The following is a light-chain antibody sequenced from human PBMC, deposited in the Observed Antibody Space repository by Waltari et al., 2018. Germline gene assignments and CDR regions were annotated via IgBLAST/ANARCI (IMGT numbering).Light chain of an antibody. CDR2: DSD. J-gene: IGLJ3*02. CDR3: GTWDISLDVWV. Sequence: QSVLTQPPSVSAAPGEKVTISCSGSHFNVGNNYVSWYQQFPGTAPKLLIYDSDKRPSGIPDRFSAAKSGTSATLAITGLQTGDEADYYCGTWDISLDVWVCGGGTKLTVL. V-gene: IGLV1-51*01. CDR1: HFNVGNNY.